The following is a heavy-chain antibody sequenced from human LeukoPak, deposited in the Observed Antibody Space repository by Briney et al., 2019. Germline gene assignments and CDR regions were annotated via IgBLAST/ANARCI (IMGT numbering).Heavy chain of an antibody. J-gene: IGHJ4*02. V-gene: IGHV4-59*01. CDR3: ARSTPLADYYDSSGCYTPGYYFDY. CDR2: IYYSGST. CDR1: GGSISGYY. Sequence: SETLSLTCTVSGGSISGYYWSWIRQPPGKGLEWIGYIYYSGSTNYNPSLKSRVTISVDTSKNQFSLKLSSVTAADTAVYYCARSTPLADYYDSSGCYTPGYYFDYWGQGTLVTVSS. D-gene: IGHD3-22*01.